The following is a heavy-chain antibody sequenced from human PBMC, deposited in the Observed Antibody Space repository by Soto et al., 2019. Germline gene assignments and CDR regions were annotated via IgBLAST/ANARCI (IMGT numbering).Heavy chain of an antibody. CDR2: IYPGDSDT. CDR1: GYSFTSYW. V-gene: IGHV5-51*01. Sequence: GESLKISCKGSGYSFTSYWIGWVRQMPGKGLEWMGIIYPGDSDTRYSPSFQGQVSISADKSISTAYLQVSSLKASDTAMYYCARRITSGYVHYYGMDVWGQGTTVTVSS. D-gene: IGHD5-12*01. J-gene: IGHJ6*02. CDR3: ARRITSGYVHYYGMDV.